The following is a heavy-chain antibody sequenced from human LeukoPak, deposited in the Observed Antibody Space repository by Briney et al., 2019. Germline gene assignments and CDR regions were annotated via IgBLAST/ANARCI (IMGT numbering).Heavy chain of an antibody. V-gene: IGHV3-74*01. Sequence: GGSLRLSCAASGFTFSSYWMHWVRQAPGKGLVWVSRINTDGSSTSYADAVKGRFTTTRDNAKNTLVLQLNNRRAEDTAVYYCASYYGDYGYWGQGTLVTVSS. CDR3: ASYYGDYGY. CDR2: INTDGSST. D-gene: IGHD3-22*01. J-gene: IGHJ4*02. CDR1: GFTFSSYW.